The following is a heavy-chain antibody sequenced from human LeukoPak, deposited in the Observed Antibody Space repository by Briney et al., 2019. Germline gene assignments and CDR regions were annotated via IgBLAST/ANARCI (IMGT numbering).Heavy chain of an antibody. J-gene: IGHJ4*02. Sequence: GRSLRLSCAASGFTFSSYGMHWVRQAPGKGLEWVAVISYDGSNKYYADSVKGRFTISRDNSKNTLYLQMNSLRAEDTAVCYCAKEKAAADQTFDYWGQGTLVTVSS. CDR2: ISYDGSNK. D-gene: IGHD6-13*01. V-gene: IGHV3-30*18. CDR3: AKEKAAADQTFDY. CDR1: GFTFSSYG.